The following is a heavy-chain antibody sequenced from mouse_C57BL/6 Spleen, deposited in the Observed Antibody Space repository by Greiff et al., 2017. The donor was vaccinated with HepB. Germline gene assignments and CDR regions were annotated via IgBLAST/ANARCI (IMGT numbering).Heavy chain of an antibody. Sequence: QVQLKESGAELVKPGASVKMSCKASGYTFTSYWITWVKQRPGQGLEWIGDIYPGSGSTNYNEKFKSKATLTVDTSSSTAYMQLSSLTSEDSAVYYSARRHDYDYDDAMDYWGQGTSVTVSS. J-gene: IGHJ4*01. CDR3: ARRHDYDYDDAMDY. V-gene: IGHV1-55*01. CDR2: IYPGSGST. CDR1: GYTFTSYW. D-gene: IGHD2-4*01.